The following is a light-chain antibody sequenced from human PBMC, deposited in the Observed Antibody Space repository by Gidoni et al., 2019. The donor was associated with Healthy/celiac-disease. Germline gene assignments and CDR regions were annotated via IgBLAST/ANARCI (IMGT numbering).Light chain of an antibody. CDR2: WAS. V-gene: IGKV4-1*01. Sequence: DIVMTQSPVYLAVSLGERATINCKSSQSVLSSSNNENYLAWFQQKPGQPPKLLIYWASTRESGVPDRFSGSGSGTDFTLTISSLQAEDVAVYYCQQYYSTPRTFGPXTKVDVK. J-gene: IGKJ3*01. CDR1: QSVLSSSNNENY. CDR3: QQYYSTPRT.